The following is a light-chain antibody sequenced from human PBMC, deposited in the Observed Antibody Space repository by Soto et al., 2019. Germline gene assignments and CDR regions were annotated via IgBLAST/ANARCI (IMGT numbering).Light chain of an antibody. J-gene: IGLJ1*01. CDR2: EVT. CDR1: SSDVGGYNF. CDR3: SSYGGSNNRYV. Sequence: QSALTQPPSASGSPGQSVTISCTGTSSDVGGYNFVSWYQQHPGKVPKLIIYEVTKRPSGVPDRFSGSKSGNTASLTVSGLQAEHEADYYCSSYGGSNNRYVFGTGTKLTVL. V-gene: IGLV2-8*01.